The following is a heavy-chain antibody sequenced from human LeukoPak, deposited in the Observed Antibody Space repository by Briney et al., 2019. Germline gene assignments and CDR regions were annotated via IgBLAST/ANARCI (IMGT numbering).Heavy chain of an antibody. CDR2: IKQDGSEK. Sequence: GGSLRLSCAASGFTFSSYWMSWVRQAPGKGLEWVANIKQDGSEKCYVDSVKGRFTISRDNAKNSLYLQMNSLRAEDTAVYYCATELYSSGWEFDYWGQGTLVTVSS. CDR3: ATELYSSGWEFDY. V-gene: IGHV3-7*01. CDR1: GFTFSSYW. J-gene: IGHJ4*02. D-gene: IGHD6-19*01.